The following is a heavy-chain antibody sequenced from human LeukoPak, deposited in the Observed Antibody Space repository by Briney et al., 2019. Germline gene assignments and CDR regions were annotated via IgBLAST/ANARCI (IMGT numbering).Heavy chain of an antibody. V-gene: IGHV7-4-1*02. CDR2: INSNTGNP. CDR1: GYTFTSYG. J-gene: IGHJ4*02. CDR3: ARGAYSSSWYVLTY. D-gene: IGHD6-13*01. Sequence: ASVKVSCKASGYTFTSYGISWVRQAPGQGPEWMGWINSNTGNPTYAQGFTGRFVFSLDTSVSTAYLQISSLKAEDTAVYYCARGAYSSSWYVLTYWGQGTLVTVSS.